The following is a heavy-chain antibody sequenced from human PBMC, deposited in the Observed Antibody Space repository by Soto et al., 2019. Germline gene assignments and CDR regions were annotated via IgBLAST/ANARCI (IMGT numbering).Heavy chain of an antibody. Sequence: ASVKVSCKASGYTFTSYGTSWVRQAPGQGLEWMGWISAYNGNTNYAQKLQGRVTMTTDTSTSTAYMELRSLRSDDTAVYYCAVSFTGYSSSWYLNYWGQGTLVTVSS. D-gene: IGHD6-13*01. J-gene: IGHJ4*02. V-gene: IGHV1-18*01. CDR1: GYTFTSYG. CDR3: AVSFTGYSSSWYLNY. CDR2: ISAYNGNT.